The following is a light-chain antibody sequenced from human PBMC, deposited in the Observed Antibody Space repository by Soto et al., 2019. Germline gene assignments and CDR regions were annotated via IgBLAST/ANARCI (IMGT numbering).Light chain of an antibody. CDR1: ISDVGIYNY. Sequence: SVLTQPASVSGSPGQSITISCTGAISDVGIYNYVSWYQQHPGKAPKLIIYDVSNRPSGVSNRFSGSKSGNTASLTISGLQAEDEAHYYCSSYTTNSPPVVFGGGTKVTVL. V-gene: IGLV2-14*01. CDR2: DVS. CDR3: SSYTTNSPPVV. J-gene: IGLJ2*01.